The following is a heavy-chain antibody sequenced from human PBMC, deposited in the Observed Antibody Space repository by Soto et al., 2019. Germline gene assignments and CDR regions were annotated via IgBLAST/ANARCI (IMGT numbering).Heavy chain of an antibody. D-gene: IGHD6-19*01. CDR2: IQYSGST. Sequence: QVQLQESGPGLLKPSETLSLSCTVSGGSISDYYWTWLRQPPGERMEWIGNIQYSGSTNYNPSLKSRVTISVDTSKNQFSLNVNSVTDADTAIYHCARGGGWLVDFWGQGTLVTVSS. V-gene: IGHV4-59*01. CDR3: ARGGGWLVDF. CDR1: GGSISDYY. J-gene: IGHJ4*02.